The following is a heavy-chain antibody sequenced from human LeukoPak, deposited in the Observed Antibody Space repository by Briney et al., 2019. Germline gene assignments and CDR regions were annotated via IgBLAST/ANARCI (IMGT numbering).Heavy chain of an antibody. Sequence: PGGSLRLSCAASGFTFSSYSMNWVRQAPGKELEWVSSISSSSSYIYYADSVKGRFTISRDNAKNSLYLQMNSLRAEDTAVYYCARASSQRLWFGELEGGYFDYWGQGTLVTVSS. V-gene: IGHV3-21*01. D-gene: IGHD3-10*01. CDR3: ARASSQRLWFGELEGGYFDY. CDR2: ISSSSSYI. J-gene: IGHJ4*02. CDR1: GFTFSSYS.